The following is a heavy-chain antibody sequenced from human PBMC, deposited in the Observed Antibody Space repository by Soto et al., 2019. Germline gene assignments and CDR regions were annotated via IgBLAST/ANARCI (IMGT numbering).Heavy chain of an antibody. CDR1: GFTFSSYG. D-gene: IGHD2-8*01. CDR3: AREGYCTNGVCSHTDYYGMDV. CDR2: IWYDGSNK. Sequence: GSLRLSCAASGFTFSSYGMHWVRQAPGKGLEWVAVIWYDGSNKYYADSVKGRFTISRDNSKNTLYLQMNSLRAEDTAVYYCAREGYCTNGVCSHTDYYGMDVWGQGTTVTVSS. J-gene: IGHJ6*02. V-gene: IGHV3-33*01.